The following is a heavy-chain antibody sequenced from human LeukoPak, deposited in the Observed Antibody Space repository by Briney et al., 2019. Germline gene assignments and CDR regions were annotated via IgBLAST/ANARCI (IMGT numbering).Heavy chain of an antibody. CDR2: MNPNSGNT. D-gene: IGHD3-3*01. J-gene: IGHJ6*03. CDR3: ARQSNYDFWRGYSPNYYYMDV. Sequence: GASVKVSCKASGYTFTSYDINWVRQATGQGLEWMGWMNPNSGNTGYAQKFQGRVTITRNTSISTAYMELSSLRSEDTAVYYCARQSNYDFWRGYSPNYYYMDVWGQGTMVAVSS. V-gene: IGHV1-8*03. CDR1: GYTFTSYD.